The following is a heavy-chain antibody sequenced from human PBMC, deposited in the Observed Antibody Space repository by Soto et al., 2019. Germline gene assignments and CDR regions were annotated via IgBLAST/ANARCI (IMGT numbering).Heavy chain of an antibody. Sequence: ASVKVSCKASGSTFTSYGISWVRQAPGQGLEWMGWISAYNGNTNYAQKLQGRVTMTTDTSTSTAYMELRSLRSDDTAVYYCAGEGYCTNGVCLYYFDYWGQGTLVTVSS. J-gene: IGHJ4*02. CDR2: ISAYNGNT. CDR3: AGEGYCTNGVCLYYFDY. CDR1: GSTFTSYG. V-gene: IGHV1-18*01. D-gene: IGHD2-8*01.